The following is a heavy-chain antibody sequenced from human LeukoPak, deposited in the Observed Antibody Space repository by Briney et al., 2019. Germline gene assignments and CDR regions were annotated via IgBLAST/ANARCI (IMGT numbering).Heavy chain of an antibody. Sequence: GGSLRLSCTASGFTSGFTFGDYAMSWVRQAPGKGLEWVGFIRTKAYGGTAEYAASVKGRFTISRDGSKSIAYLQMNSLKTEDTAVYYCTRTYYDSSGYLFDYWGQGTLVTVSS. CDR2: IRTKAYGGTA. CDR3: TRTYYDSSGYLFDY. D-gene: IGHD3-22*01. J-gene: IGHJ4*02. CDR1: GFTSGFTFGDYA. V-gene: IGHV3-49*04.